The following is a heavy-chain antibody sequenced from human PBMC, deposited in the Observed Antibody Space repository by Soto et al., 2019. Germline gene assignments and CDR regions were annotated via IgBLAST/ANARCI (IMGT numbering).Heavy chain of an antibody. CDR3: AGSKPHYYASRGYYYALDY. V-gene: IGHV4-61*01. D-gene: IGHD3-22*01. J-gene: IGHJ4*02. CDR1: GGSVSSGSYY. Sequence: SETLSLTCTVSGGSVSSGSYYWSWIRQPPGKGLEWIGYIYYSGSTNYNPSLKSRVTISVDASKNQFSLKLSSVTAADTAVYYCAGSKPHYYASRGYYYALDYWGQGALVTVS. CDR2: IYYSGST.